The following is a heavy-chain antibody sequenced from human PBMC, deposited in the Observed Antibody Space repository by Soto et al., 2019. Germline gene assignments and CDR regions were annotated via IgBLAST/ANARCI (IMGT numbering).Heavy chain of an antibody. V-gene: IGHV1-18*01. CDR3: ARDPYYDFWSGYTNDAFDI. CDR1: GYTFTSYG. D-gene: IGHD3-3*01. J-gene: IGHJ3*02. CDR2: ISAYNGNT. Sequence: QVQLVQSGAEVKKPGASVKVSCKASGYTFTSYGISWVRQAPGQGLEWMGWISAYNGNTNYAQKLQGRGTMTTDTSTSTAYMELRSLRSDDTAVYYCARDPYYDFWSGYTNDAFDIWGQGTMVTVSS.